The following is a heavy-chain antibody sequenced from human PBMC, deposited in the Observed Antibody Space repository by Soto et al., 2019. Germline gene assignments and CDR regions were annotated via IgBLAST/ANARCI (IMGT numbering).Heavy chain of an antibody. CDR3: ATSGVVCGSYRLRCYP. D-gene: IGHD3-16*02. CDR2: IYYSGGT. Sequence: QLQLQESGPGLVKPSETLSLTCTVSGGSISSSSYYWGWIRQPPGKGLEWIGSIYYSGGTYYNPSLESRVTKSVDTSKNQFSLKLSSVTAADTAVYYCATSGVVCGSYRLRCYPWGQGTLVTVSS. J-gene: IGHJ5*02. CDR1: GGSISSSSYY. V-gene: IGHV4-39*01.